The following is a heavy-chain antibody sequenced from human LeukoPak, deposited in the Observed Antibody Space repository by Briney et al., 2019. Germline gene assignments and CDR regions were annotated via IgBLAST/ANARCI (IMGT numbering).Heavy chain of an antibody. D-gene: IGHD3-10*01. Sequence: AGGSLRLSCAASGFTFSDYYMGWIRQAPGKGLEWISYISDSASYTYYSDSVKGRFTTSRDNAKNSLYLQMNSLRAEDTAVYYCARVGQFSCDYWGQGTLVTVSS. J-gene: IGHJ4*02. CDR1: GFTFSDYY. V-gene: IGHV3-11*01. CDR2: ISDSASYT. CDR3: ARVGQFSCDY.